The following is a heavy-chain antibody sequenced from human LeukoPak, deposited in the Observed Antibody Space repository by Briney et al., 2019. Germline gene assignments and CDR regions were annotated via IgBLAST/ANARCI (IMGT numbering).Heavy chain of an antibody. V-gene: IGHV3-74*01. D-gene: IGHD1-26*01. CDR3: ARSLVGATDY. J-gene: IGHJ4*02. CDR2: IDSDGSNT. Sequence: QPGGSLRLSCAASRFTFSSHWMHWVRQAPGKGLVWVSRIDSDGSNTNYADSVKGRFTISRDNAKSTLYLQMNSLRAEDTAVYYCARSLVGATDYWGQGTLVTVSS. CDR1: RFTFSSHW.